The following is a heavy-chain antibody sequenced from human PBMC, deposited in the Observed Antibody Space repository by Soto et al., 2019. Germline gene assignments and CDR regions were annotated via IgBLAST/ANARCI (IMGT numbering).Heavy chain of an antibody. D-gene: IGHD1-26*01. J-gene: IGHJ3*02. V-gene: IGHV4-39*01. CDR2: IKYSGTT. Sequence: SDTLSLTCPFRRISIFGRPCHCDWSRQPPGKGLEWIASIKYSGTTFYNPSLKSRVTLSVDTSKNQFALKLSSVTAAETAVYYCARHGITGSYYDAFDIWGQGTMVT. CDR1: RISIFGRPCH. CDR3: ARHGITGSYYDAFDI.